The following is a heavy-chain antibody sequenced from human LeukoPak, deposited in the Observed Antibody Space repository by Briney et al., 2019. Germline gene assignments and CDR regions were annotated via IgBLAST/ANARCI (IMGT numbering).Heavy chain of an antibody. CDR3: ARLSYTSGWYEVDY. J-gene: IGHJ4*02. V-gene: IGHV4-59*08. Sequence: SETLSLTCTLSGGSIDSDYWTWIRQSPGKGLEWVGYVYYSGSATYNPSLKSRVTISVETSKNQFSLSLNSVTAADTAVYYCARLSYTSGWYEVDYWGQGTLVTVSS. D-gene: IGHD6-19*01. CDR2: VYYSGSA. CDR1: GGSIDSDY.